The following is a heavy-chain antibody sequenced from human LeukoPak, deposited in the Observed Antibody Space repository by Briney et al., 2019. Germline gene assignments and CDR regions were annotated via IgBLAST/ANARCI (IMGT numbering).Heavy chain of an antibody. Sequence: PGGSLRLSCAASRFSLSGFWMTWVRQAPGKGLAWVANIKKAASETYYVDSVKGRFIISRDNARNSLYLQMNSLRADDTAIYYCAREGGWNDFDYWGQGTLVTVSS. J-gene: IGHJ4*02. CDR1: RFSLSGFW. D-gene: IGHD1-1*01. V-gene: IGHV3-7*01. CDR3: AREGGWNDFDY. CDR2: IKKAASET.